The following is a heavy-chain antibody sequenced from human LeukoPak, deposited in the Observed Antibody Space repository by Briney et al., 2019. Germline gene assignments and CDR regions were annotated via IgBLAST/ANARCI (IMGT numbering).Heavy chain of an antibody. CDR3: ASGPYTDY. CDR2: INSYSTNI. J-gene: IGHJ4*02. V-gene: IGHV3-21*01. Sequence: GGSLRLSCAASGFAFSTYSMNWVRQAPGKGLEWVSSINSYSTNIYYADSVKGQFTISRDNAKNSLYLQMNSLRAEDAALYYCASGPYTDYWGQGTLVTVSS. CDR1: GFAFSTYS. D-gene: IGHD2-2*02.